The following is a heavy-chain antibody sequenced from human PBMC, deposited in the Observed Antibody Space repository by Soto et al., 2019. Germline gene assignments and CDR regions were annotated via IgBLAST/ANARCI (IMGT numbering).Heavy chain of an antibody. CDR3: ARDTALVASGFFDP. CDR2: ISDSGTSI. J-gene: IGHJ5*02. Sequence: GGSLRLSCVASGFTFSDYYMTWMRQAPGKGLEWVSHISDSGTSIYYADSVKGRFTISRDNANKSLYLHMNSLRVEDTAVYYCARDTALVASGFFDPWGQGTLVTVSS. CDR1: GFTFSDYY. D-gene: IGHD3-22*01. V-gene: IGHV3-11*01.